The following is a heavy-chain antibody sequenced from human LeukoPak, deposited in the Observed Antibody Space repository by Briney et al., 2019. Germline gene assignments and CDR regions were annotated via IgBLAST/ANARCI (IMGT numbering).Heavy chain of an antibody. V-gene: IGHV4-34*01. J-gene: IGHJ4*02. D-gene: IGHD2-15*01. CDR1: GGSFSGDY. CDR2: INHGGST. CDR3: PRAVGYCSGGSCSLDH. Sequence: SETLSLTCAVYGGSFSGDYWSWIREPPGKGLEWIGEINHGGSTNYNPSLKSRVTMSVDTSKNRFSLKLNSMTAADSAVYYCPRAVGYCSGGSCSLDHWGQGSLVTVSS.